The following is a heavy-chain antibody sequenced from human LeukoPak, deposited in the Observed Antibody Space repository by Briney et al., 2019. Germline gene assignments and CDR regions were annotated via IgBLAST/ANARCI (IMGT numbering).Heavy chain of an antibody. Sequence: KSSETLSLTCAVYGGSFSGYYWSWIRQPPGKGLEWIGEINHSGSTNYNPSLKSRVTISVDTPKNQFSLKLSSVTAADTAVYYCARRRYPPLSYCSSTSCYPGFDPWGQGTLVTVSS. V-gene: IGHV4-34*01. CDR1: GGSFSGYY. CDR2: INHSGST. D-gene: IGHD2-2*01. CDR3: ARRRYPPLSYCSSTSCYPGFDP. J-gene: IGHJ5*02.